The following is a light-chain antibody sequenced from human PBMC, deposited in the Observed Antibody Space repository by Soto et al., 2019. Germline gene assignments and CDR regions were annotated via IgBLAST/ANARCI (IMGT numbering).Light chain of an antibody. Sequence: DSRMTQSPSTLSGSVGGIXXISCGAGQAISRWLGLYQQKPGKAPKILIYKASTSKSGVPSRFSRSGSGTEFSLTISRLQPDDFATYYCQQYNSYSEACAQGTKV. CDR1: QAISRW. CDR3: QQYNSYSEA. CDR2: KAS. V-gene: IGKV1-5*03. J-gene: IGKJ1*01.